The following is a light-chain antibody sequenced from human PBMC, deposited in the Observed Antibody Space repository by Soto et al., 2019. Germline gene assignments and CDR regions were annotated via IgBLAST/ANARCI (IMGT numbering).Light chain of an antibody. CDR2: GAS. V-gene: IGKV3-15*01. CDR3: QQYRSWPRT. Sequence: EIVLTQSPATLSVSPGERVTLSCRASQSVDINLAWYQQKPGQAPRLLIYGASTRATDMPGRFSGRGAGAEFTLTISSLQSEDFEVYYCQQYRSWPRTLGQGTKVDIK. J-gene: IGKJ1*01. CDR1: QSVDIN.